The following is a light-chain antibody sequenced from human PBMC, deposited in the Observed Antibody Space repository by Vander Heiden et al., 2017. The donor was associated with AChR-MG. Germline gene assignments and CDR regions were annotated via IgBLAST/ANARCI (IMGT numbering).Light chain of an antibody. J-gene: IGKJ4*01. CDR3: QQNDSTPSLT. Sequence: DIQMTQPRSPLSSSVRDRVTIPCRASQSISNYLNWYQQKPGKAPNLLIYAAASFQSGGPSRFSGSGCGTDFTLTISSLQPEDFASYYCQQNDSTPSLTFGGGTKVEIK. CDR2: AAA. V-gene: IGKV1-39*01. CDR1: QSISNY.